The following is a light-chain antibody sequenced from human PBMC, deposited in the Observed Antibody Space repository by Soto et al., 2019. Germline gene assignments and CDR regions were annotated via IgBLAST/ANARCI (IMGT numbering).Light chain of an antibody. CDR3: SSYTSSSTYV. Sequence: QSVLTQPRSVSGSPGQSVTISCTGTSSDVGGYNYVSWYLQHPGKAPKFMIYDVSKRPSGVPDRFSGSKSGNTASLTISGLQAEDEADYYCSSYTSSSTYVFGTGTKVTVL. CDR2: DVS. J-gene: IGLJ1*01. CDR1: SSDVGGYNY. V-gene: IGLV2-11*01.